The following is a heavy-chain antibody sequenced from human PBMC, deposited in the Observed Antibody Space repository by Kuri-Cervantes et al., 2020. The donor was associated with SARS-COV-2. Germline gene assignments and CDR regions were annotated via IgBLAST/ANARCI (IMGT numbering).Heavy chain of an antibody. CDR3: ARVAGEGPIYYYYMDV. D-gene: IGHD2-21*01. CDR1: GFTFRRYA. V-gene: IGHV3-21*01. J-gene: IGHJ6*03. Sequence: GGSLRLSCAASGFTFRRYAMSWVRQGPGKALQWVSSISGSGSYMYYADSVKGRFTISRDSAKNSVYLQMNSLRGEDTAVYYCARVAGEGPIYYYYMDVWGKGTTVTVSS. CDR2: ISGSGSYM.